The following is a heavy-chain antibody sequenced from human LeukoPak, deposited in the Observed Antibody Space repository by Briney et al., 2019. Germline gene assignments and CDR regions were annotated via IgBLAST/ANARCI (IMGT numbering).Heavy chain of an antibody. CDR1: GFTVSRYW. CDR2: INSDGSST. Sequence: GGSLRLSCAASGFTVSRYWMHWVRQAPGKGLVWVSRINSDGSSTTYADSVKGRFTISRDNAKNTLYLQINSLRGEDTAVYYCTRGGGYFDYWGQGTLVTVSS. D-gene: IGHD3-16*01. V-gene: IGHV3-74*01. J-gene: IGHJ4*02. CDR3: TRGGGYFDY.